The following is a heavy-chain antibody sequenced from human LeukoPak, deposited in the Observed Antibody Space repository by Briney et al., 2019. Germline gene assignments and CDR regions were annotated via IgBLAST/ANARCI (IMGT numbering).Heavy chain of an antibody. J-gene: IGHJ6*02. D-gene: IGHD2-15*01. Sequence: PGGSLRLSCAASGFTFSSYAMSWVRQAPGKGLEWVSVIYSGGSTYYADSVKGRFTISRDNSKNTLYLQMNSLRAEDTAVYYCARDLSMVAATIRYYYGMDVWGQGTTVTVSS. CDR1: GFTFSSYA. CDR3: ARDLSMVAATIRYYYGMDV. V-gene: IGHV3-66*01. CDR2: IYSGGST.